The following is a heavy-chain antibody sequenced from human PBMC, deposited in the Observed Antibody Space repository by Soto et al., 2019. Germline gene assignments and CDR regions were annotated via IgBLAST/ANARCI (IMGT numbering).Heavy chain of an antibody. J-gene: IGHJ4*02. Sequence: GGSQRLSCEASGFSFSVYGMHWVRQAPGKGLEWVAVIWYDASKQFYAGPVEGRFTISRDNSKATLYLQMNSLRAEDTAVYYCAAWAEGATEVHWGQGTLVTVSS. V-gene: IGHV3-33*01. CDR1: GFSFSVYG. CDR3: AAWAEGATEVH. CDR2: IWYDASKQ. D-gene: IGHD2-15*01.